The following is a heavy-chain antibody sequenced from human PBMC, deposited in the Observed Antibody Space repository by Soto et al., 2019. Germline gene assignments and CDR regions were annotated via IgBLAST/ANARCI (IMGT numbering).Heavy chain of an antibody. CDR3: MRSHGAY. CDR1: GGSVSSGPYH. CDR2: NSYSGSA. D-gene: IGHD2-8*01. Sequence: QVPLQESGPGLVKTSETLSLTCTVSGGSVSSGPYHWNWVRQPPGKGLEWIWHNSYSGSANYSPSLRGRVTMATDTSKNQFSLRLTSVTAADTAVYYCMRSHGAYWGQGTLVTVSP. J-gene: IGHJ4*02. V-gene: IGHV4-61*01.